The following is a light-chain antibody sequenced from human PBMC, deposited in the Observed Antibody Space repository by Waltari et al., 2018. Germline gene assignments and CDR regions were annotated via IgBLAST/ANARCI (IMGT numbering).Light chain of an antibody. CDR1: QSISSY. CDR2: AAS. CDR3: QQSYCTPRG. Sequence: DIQMTQSPSSLSASVGDRVTITCRASQSISSYLNWYQQKPGKAPKLLIYAASSLQSGVPSRFGGSGSGTDFTLTISSLQPEDFATYYCQQSYCTPRGFGGGTKVEIK. V-gene: IGKV1-39*01. J-gene: IGKJ4*01.